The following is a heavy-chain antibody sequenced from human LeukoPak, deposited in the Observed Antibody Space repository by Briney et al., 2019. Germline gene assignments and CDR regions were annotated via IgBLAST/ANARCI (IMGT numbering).Heavy chain of an antibody. D-gene: IGHD6-19*01. Sequence: SETLSLTCTVSGSSISNYYWTWIRQPAGKGLEWIRRIYTSGGTNYNPSLKTRVTMSVDTSKNQVSLKLSSVTAADTAMYYCARAAEYSSGWYLFDYWGQGILVTVSA. V-gene: IGHV4-4*07. J-gene: IGHJ4*02. CDR2: IYTSGGT. CDR1: GSSISNYY. CDR3: ARAAEYSSGWYLFDY.